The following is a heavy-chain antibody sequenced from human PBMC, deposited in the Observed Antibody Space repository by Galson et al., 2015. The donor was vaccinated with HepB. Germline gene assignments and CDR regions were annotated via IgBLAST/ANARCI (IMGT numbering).Heavy chain of an antibody. V-gene: IGHV3-23*01. CDR3: AKDGIMVANNPYHFHY. D-gene: IGHD2-15*01. J-gene: IGHJ4*02. CDR1: GFSFTRYA. Sequence: SLRLSCAASGFSFTRYAMTWVRQAPGKGLEWVSSITSSGGNSYYTDSVKGRFTVSRDNSKNTLLLQLNSLRAEDTAMYFCAKDGIMVANNPYHFHYWGQGSRITVSS. CDR2: ITSSGGNS.